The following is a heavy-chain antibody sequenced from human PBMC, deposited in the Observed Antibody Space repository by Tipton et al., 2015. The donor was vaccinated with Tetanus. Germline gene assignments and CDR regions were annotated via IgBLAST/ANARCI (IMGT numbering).Heavy chain of an antibody. V-gene: IGHV3-9*01. CDR1: GFTFSSYA. CDR2: ISWNSGSI. J-gene: IGHJ3*02. D-gene: IGHD5-18*01. CDR3: AKGYSYGRPNDAFDI. Sequence: SLRLSCAASGFTFSSYAMSWVRQAPGKGLEWVSAISWNSGSIGYADSVKGRFTISRDNAKNSLYLQMNSLRTEDTALYYCAKGYSYGRPNDAFDIWGQGTMVTVSS.